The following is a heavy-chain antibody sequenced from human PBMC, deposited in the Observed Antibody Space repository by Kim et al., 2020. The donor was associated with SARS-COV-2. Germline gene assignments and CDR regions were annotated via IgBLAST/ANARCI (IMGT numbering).Heavy chain of an antibody. Sequence: PKSRVTKSVDTSKNQFSLKLGSVAAADTAVYYCARERWGYYYDSSGPFDYWGQGTLVTVSS. V-gene: IGHV4-34*01. J-gene: IGHJ4*02. CDR3: ARERWGYYYDSSGPFDY. D-gene: IGHD3-22*01.